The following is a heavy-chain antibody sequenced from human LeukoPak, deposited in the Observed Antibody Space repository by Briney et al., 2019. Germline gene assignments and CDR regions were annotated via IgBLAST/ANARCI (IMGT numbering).Heavy chain of an antibody. J-gene: IGHJ4*02. CDR1: GXTFNNYA. Sequence: PGGSLRLSCAASGXTFNNYAVSWVRQAPGKGLEWVAAISGNGGRTYYTDSVKGRFTISRDNPKNTLYLLMNSLSAEDTALYYCAKEQTSSGYFDYWGQGTLVTVSS. CDR3: AKEQTSSGYFDY. CDR2: ISGNGGRT. V-gene: IGHV3-23*01. D-gene: IGHD3-10*01.